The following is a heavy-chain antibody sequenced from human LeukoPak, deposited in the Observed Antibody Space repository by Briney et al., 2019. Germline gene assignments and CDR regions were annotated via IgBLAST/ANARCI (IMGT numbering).Heavy chain of an antibody. Sequence: ASVKVSCKASGYTFTGYCMHWVRQAPGQGLEWMGWINPNSGGTNYAQKFQGRVTMTRDTSISTAYMELSRLRSDDTAVYYCTRGGYSSGWYAFHAFDIWGQGTMVTVSS. CDR3: TRGGYSSGWYAFHAFDI. CDR1: GYTFTGYC. D-gene: IGHD6-19*01. CDR2: INPNSGGT. V-gene: IGHV1-2*02. J-gene: IGHJ3*02.